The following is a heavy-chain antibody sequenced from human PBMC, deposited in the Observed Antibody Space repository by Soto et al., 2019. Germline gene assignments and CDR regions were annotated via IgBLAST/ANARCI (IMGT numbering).Heavy chain of an antibody. V-gene: IGHV4-31*01. CDR3: ARDLHNYGPWGGAFDI. CDR1: GGSISSGGYY. CDR2: ISYSGTS. Sequence: QVQLQESGPGLVKSSQTLSLTCTVSGGSISSGGYYWTWIRQHPGKGLEWIGYISYSGTSYYNPSLKGQVTLSLDTSNNQFSLKLRSVTAADTAIYYCARDLHNYGPWGGAFDIWGQGTMVTVSS. D-gene: IGHD5-18*01. J-gene: IGHJ3*02.